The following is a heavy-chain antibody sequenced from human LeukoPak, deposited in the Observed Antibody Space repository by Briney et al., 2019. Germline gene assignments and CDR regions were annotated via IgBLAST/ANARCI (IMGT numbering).Heavy chain of an antibody. CDR2: TKKDGSEK. Sequence: GGSLRLSCAASGFTFSSNWMSWVRQAPGKGLEWVANTKKDGSEKEYVDSVKGRFTISRDNAKNSLYLQMNSLRVEDTAVYYCVRVDTSGYYYELSFDYWGQGTLVTVSS. D-gene: IGHD3-22*01. CDR1: GFTFSSNW. J-gene: IGHJ4*02. V-gene: IGHV3-7*01. CDR3: VRVDTSGYYYELSFDY.